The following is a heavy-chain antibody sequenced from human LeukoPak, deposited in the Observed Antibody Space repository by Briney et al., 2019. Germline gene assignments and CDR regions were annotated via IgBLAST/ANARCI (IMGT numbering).Heavy chain of an antibody. CDR2: IYTSGST. CDR1: GGSISSYY. Sequence: SETLSLTCTVSGGSISSYYWSWIRQPAGKGLEWIGRIYTSGSTNYNPSLKSRVTMSVDTSKNQFSLKLSSVTAADTAVYYCARDRERPSTGWFDPRGQGTLVTVSS. CDR3: ARDRERPSTGWFDP. J-gene: IGHJ5*02. V-gene: IGHV4-4*07. D-gene: IGHD3-9*01.